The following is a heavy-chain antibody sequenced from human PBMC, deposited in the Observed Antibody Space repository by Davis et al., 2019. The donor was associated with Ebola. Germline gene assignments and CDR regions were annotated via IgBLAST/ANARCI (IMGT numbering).Heavy chain of an antibody. Sequence: GGSLRLSCAASGFTFSSYSMNWVRQAPGKGLDWVSYISSSSSTIYYADSVKGRFTISRDNAKNSLYLQMNSLRDEDTAVYYCAKSGLSFGVVKYHYGMDVWGKGTTVTVSS. CDR3: AKSGLSFGVVKYHYGMDV. J-gene: IGHJ6*04. CDR2: ISSSSSTI. CDR1: GFTFSSYS. D-gene: IGHD3-3*01. V-gene: IGHV3-48*02.